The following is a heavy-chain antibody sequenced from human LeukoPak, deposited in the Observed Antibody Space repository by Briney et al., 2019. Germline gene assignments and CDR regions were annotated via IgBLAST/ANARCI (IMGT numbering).Heavy chain of an antibody. J-gene: IGHJ4*02. CDR1: GFTFSSYS. CDR3: ARVRCSSTSCYFDY. CDR2: ISSSSSYI. Sequence: GGSLRLSCAASGFTFSSYSMNWVRQAPGKGLEWVSSISSSSSYIYYADSVKGRFTISRDNAKNSLYLQMNSLRAEGTAVYYCARVRCSSTSCYFDYWGQGTLVTVSS. D-gene: IGHD2-2*01. V-gene: IGHV3-21*01.